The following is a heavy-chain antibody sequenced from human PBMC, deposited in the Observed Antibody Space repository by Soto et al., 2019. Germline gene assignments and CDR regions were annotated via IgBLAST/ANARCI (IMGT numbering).Heavy chain of an antibody. Sequence: EVLLQQSRAEARKPGSVVKMYCEVSGITFSDLHMHWVKQAPGKGLEWVGLVEVENDDRLYAEKYRGRLNINTDTSKETTDMGLTTLTSAATAIYFCAALRGSLGSLSFDYWGQGTPCTVSA. J-gene: IGHJ4*02. CDR3: AALRGSLGSLSFDY. D-gene: IGHD1-26*01. CDR1: GITFSDLH. CDR2: VEVENDDR. V-gene: IGHV1-69-2*01.